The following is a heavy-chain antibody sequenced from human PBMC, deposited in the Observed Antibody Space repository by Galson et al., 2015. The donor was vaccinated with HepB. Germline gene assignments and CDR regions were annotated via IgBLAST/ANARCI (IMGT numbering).Heavy chain of an antibody. CDR2: IYTSGST. Sequence: TLSLTCTVSGGSISSGSYYWSWIRQPAGKGLEWIGRIYTSGSTNYNPSLKSRVTISVDTSKNQFSLKLSSVTAADTAVYYCARSPGLTYDVWSGPYYFDYWGQGTLVTVSS. V-gene: IGHV4-61*02. CDR1: GGSISSGSYY. J-gene: IGHJ4*02. D-gene: IGHD3-3*01. CDR3: ARSPGLTYDVWSGPYYFDY.